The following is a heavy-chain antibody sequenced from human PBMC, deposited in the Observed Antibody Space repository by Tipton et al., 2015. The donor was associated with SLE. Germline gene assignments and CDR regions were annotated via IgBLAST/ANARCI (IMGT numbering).Heavy chain of an antibody. CDR3: ARGSVRADDY. CDR1: GGSITTQY. Sequence: TLSLTCTVSGGSITTQYWSWLRQPPGKGLDWIGYIYKSGTTNYNPSLKTRVTMSIDASKNQFSLRLTSVTAADTAVFYCARGSVRADDYWGQGTLVTVSS. J-gene: IGHJ4*02. V-gene: IGHV4-59*11. CDR2: IYKSGTT. D-gene: IGHD4-23*01.